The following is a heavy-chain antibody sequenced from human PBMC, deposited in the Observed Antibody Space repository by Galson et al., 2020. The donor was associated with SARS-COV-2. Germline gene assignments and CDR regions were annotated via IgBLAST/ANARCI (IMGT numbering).Heavy chain of an antibody. V-gene: IGHV3-33*06. D-gene: IGHD2-21*01. J-gene: IGHJ4*02. CDR1: GFSFSRFG. CDR3: VKDAPGEEDY. CDR2: IWYDGSQT. Sequence: GGSLRLSCAASGFSFSRFGMHWVRQAPDKGLEWVAVIWYDGSQTYYGDSVRGRFTISRDNSNSIVYLQMNSLRVEDTALYYCVKDAPGEEDYWGQGTLVTVSS.